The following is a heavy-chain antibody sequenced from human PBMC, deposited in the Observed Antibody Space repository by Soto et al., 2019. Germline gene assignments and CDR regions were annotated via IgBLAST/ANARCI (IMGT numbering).Heavy chain of an antibody. J-gene: IGHJ4*02. D-gene: IGHD3-10*01. CDR1: GASVNNRNYH. CDR3: AVLLAGGGGDGN. CDR2: VQNGGTT. V-gene: IGHV4-61*03. Sequence: QVQLQESGPGLVKPSETLSLTCTVSGASVNNRNYHWSWIRQPPGRGLEWIGQVQNGGTTEFDSSSLPSRPAFSIAASKNYFSLKLTSVTAADTAIYCCAVLLAGGGGDGNWGQRTLVTVSS.